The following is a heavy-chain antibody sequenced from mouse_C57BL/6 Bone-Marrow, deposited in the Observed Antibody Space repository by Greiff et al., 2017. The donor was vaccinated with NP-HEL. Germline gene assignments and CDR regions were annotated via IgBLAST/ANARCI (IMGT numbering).Heavy chain of an antibody. V-gene: IGHV1-26*01. CDR2: INPNNGGT. Sequence: VQLQQSGPELVKPGASVKISCKASGYTFTDYYMNWVKQSHGKSLEWIGDINPNNGGTSYNQKFKGKATLTVDKSSSTAYMELRSLTSEDSAVYYCARGGDYGSRKGFAYWGQGTLVTVSA. D-gene: IGHD1-1*01. CDR3: ARGGDYGSRKGFAY. CDR1: GYTFTDYY. J-gene: IGHJ3*01.